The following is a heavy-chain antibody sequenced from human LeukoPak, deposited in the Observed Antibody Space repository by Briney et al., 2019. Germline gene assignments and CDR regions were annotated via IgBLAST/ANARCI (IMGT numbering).Heavy chain of an antibody. J-gene: IGHJ4*02. CDR3: ARGSYIISSGYYRPFDN. V-gene: IGHV4-34*01. Sequence: PSETLSLTCAVYGGSFSGYYWSWIRQPPGKGLEWIGEINHSGSTNYNPSLKSRVTISVDTSKNQFSLKLSSVTAADTATYFCARGSYIISSGYYRPFDNWGQGIRVIVSS. CDR2: INHSGST. D-gene: IGHD3-3*01. CDR1: GGSFSGYY.